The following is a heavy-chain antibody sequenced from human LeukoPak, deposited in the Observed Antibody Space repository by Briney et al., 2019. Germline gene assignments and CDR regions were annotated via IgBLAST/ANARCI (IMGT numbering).Heavy chain of an antibody. CDR1: GGSFSGYY. Sequence: SETLSLTCAVYGGSFSGYYWSWIRQPPGKGLEWIGEINHSGSTNYNPSLTSRVTISVDTSKNQFSLKLSSVTAADTAVYYCASGTPVVVAATPFYGAFDFWGQGTMVTVSS. D-gene: IGHD2-15*01. J-gene: IGHJ3*01. V-gene: IGHV4-34*01. CDR2: INHSGST. CDR3: ASGTPVVVAATPFYGAFDF.